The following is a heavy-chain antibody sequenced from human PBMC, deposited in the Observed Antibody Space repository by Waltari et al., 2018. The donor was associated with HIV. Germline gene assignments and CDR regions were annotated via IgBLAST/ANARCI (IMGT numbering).Heavy chain of an antibody. CDR3: TSIKQARGRYWYFDL. Sequence: EVQLVESGGGLVQPGGSLKLSCAASGFTFSGSAMHWVRPASGKGLEWVGRIRSKANSYATAYAASVKGRFTISRDDSKNTAYLQMNSLKTEDTAVYYCTSIKQARGRYWYFDLWGRGTLVTVSS. J-gene: IGHJ2*01. CDR1: GFTFSGSA. V-gene: IGHV3-73*02. D-gene: IGHD6-25*01. CDR2: IRSKANSYAT.